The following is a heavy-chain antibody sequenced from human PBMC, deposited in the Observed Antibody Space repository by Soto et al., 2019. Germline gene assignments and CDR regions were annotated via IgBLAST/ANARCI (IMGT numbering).Heavy chain of an antibody. D-gene: IGHD2-2*01. V-gene: IGHV5-51*01. CDR3: ARLDCSTTSCRFNYYGMDV. Sequence: PGESLKISCKVSGYSFTNHWIGWVRQMPAKGLEWMGLIYPGDSDTRYSPSFQGQVTISADTSISTACLQWSSLKASDTAIYYCARLDCSTTSCRFNYYGMDVWGQGTTVTVSS. J-gene: IGHJ6*02. CDR2: IYPGDSDT. CDR1: GYSFTNHW.